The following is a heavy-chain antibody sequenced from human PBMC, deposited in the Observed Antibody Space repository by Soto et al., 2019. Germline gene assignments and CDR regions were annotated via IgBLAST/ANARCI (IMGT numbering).Heavy chain of an antibody. CDR1: GFTFSSYA. J-gene: IGHJ6*02. CDR3: AKDWYCSCGSCYPPYYYYGMDV. CDR2: ISGSGGRT. D-gene: IGHD2-15*01. Sequence: PGGSLRLSCAASGFTFSSYAMSWVRQAPGKGLEWVSVISGSGGRTYYADSVKGRFTISRDNAKNTLYLQMNSLRAEETAVDYCAKDWYCSCGSCYPPYYYYGMDVWGQGTTVTVSS. V-gene: IGHV3-23*01.